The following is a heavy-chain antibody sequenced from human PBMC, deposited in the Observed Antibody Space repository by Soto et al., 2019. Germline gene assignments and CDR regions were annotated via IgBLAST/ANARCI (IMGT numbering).Heavy chain of an antibody. CDR1: SDSISSYY. V-gene: IGHV4-59*08. Sequence: QVQLQESGPGLVRPSETLSLTCTVSSDSISSYYWIWIRQSPGKGLEWIGYTDYSGNTNYNPSLKSRVIISGDTSKNQFSLRLSSVTAADPVVYYCARAVGDPLYYLDYWGQVTLVTVAS. CDR2: TDYSGNT. CDR3: ARAVGDPLYYLDY. D-gene: IGHD6-19*01. J-gene: IGHJ4*02.